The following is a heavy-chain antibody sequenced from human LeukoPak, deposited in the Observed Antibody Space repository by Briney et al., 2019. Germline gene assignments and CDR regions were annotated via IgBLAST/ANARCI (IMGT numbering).Heavy chain of an antibody. Sequence: GGSLRLSCAASGFTFSSYWMSWVRQAPGKGLEWVANIKQDGSEKYYVDSVKGRFTISRDNSKNTPYLQMNSLRAEDTAVYYCARVPIITIFGVVTPDYYGMDVWGQGTTVTVSS. D-gene: IGHD3-3*01. CDR1: GFTFSSYW. J-gene: IGHJ6*02. V-gene: IGHV3-7*01. CDR2: IKQDGSEK. CDR3: ARVPIITIFGVVTPDYYGMDV.